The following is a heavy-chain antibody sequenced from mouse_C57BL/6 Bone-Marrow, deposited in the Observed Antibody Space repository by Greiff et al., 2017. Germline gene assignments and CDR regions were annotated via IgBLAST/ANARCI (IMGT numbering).Heavy chain of an antibody. Sequence: EVKVVESGEGLVKPGGSLKLSCAASGFTFSSYAMSWVRQTPEKRLEWVAYISSGGDYIYYADNVKGRFTIARDNARNTMYLQMSSLKSEDTSMYYCTRDGVLFFDYWGQGTTLTVSS. V-gene: IGHV5-9-1*02. D-gene: IGHD1-1*02. CDR1: GFTFSSYA. CDR2: ISSGGDYI. J-gene: IGHJ2*01. CDR3: TRDGVLFFDY.